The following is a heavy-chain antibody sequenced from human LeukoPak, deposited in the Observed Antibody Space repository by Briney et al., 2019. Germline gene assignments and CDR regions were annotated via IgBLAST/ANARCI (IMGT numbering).Heavy chain of an antibody. CDR3: ARDLKVTTRYYYYGMDV. CDR2: INPNSGGT. D-gene: IGHD4-17*01. Sequence: ASVKVSCKASGYTFTGYCMHWVRQAPGQGLEWMGRINPNSGGTNYAQKFQGRVTMTRDTSISTAYMELSRLRSDDTAVYYCARDLKVTTRYYYYGMDVWGQGTTVTVSS. J-gene: IGHJ6*02. CDR1: GYTFTGYC. V-gene: IGHV1-2*06.